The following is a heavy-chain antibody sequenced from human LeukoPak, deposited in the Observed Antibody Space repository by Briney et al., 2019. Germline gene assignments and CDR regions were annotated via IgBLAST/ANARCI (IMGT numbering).Heavy chain of an antibody. CDR3: AGGPSGYLDY. Sequence: GASVKVSCKASGYAFTFYAMHWVRQAPGQGLEWMGWINAGNGNTKYSQKFQGRVTITTDESTSTAYMELSSLRSEDTAVYYCAGGPSGYLDYWAKGTLVTISS. D-gene: IGHD3-22*01. J-gene: IGHJ4*02. CDR1: GYAFTFYA. CDR2: INAGNGNT. V-gene: IGHV1-3*01.